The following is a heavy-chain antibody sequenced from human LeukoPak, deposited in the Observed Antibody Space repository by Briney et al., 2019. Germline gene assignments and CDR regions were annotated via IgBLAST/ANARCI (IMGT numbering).Heavy chain of an antibody. CDR2: IYYSGST. V-gene: IGHV4-34*01. CDR1: GGSFSGYY. D-gene: IGHD6-13*01. J-gene: IGHJ5*02. Sequence: SETLSLTCAVYGGSFSGYYWSWIRQPPGKGLEWIGSIYYSGSTYYNPSLKSRVTISVDTSKNQFSLKLSSVTAADTAVYYCARTEYSSSWVLWFDPWGQGTLVTVSS. CDR3: ARTEYSSSWVLWFDP.